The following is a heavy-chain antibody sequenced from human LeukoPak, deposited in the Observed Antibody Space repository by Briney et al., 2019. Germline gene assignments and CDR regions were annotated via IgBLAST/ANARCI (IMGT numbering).Heavy chain of an antibody. CDR2: IYGDGST. Sequence: SETLSLHRTVSCCPITRYYWTWIRQPPGKGLEWIGFIYGDGSTKYNPSLKSRDTMSVDTCKNQFSLKLSSETAADSAVYYCARDKDSGTKHAKMRYDVWGQGTMVTVSS. CDR3: ARDKDSGTKHAKMRYDV. D-gene: IGHD1-26*01. CDR1: CCPITRYY. V-gene: IGHV4-59*01. J-gene: IGHJ3*01.